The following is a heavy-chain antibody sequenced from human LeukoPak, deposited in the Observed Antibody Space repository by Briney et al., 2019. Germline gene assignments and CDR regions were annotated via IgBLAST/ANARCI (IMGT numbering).Heavy chain of an antibody. D-gene: IGHD3-22*01. J-gene: IGHJ4*02. Sequence: GGSLKISCQGSGSRFTSYWIGWVRRLPGKGLEWMGIIYPGDSDTRYSPSFQGQVTISADKSISTAYLQWSSLKASDTAMYYCARLAGGSSGYYLQEPDYWGQGTLVTVSS. V-gene: IGHV5-51*01. CDR1: GSRFTSYW. CDR2: IYPGDSDT. CDR3: ARLAGGSSGYYLQEPDY.